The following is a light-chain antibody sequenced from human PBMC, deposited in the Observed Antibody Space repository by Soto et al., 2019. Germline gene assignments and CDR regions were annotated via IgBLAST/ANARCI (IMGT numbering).Light chain of an antibody. V-gene: IGKV1-5*03. CDR2: KAS. J-gene: IGKJ1*01. Sequence: DIQMTQSPSTLSASVGDRVTITCRASQSISSWLAWYQQKPGKAPKHLIYKASTLQSGVPSRFSGSGSGTEFTLAISSLQPDDSATYYCQQYNDNWTFGQGTKVDIK. CDR3: QQYNDNWT. CDR1: QSISSW.